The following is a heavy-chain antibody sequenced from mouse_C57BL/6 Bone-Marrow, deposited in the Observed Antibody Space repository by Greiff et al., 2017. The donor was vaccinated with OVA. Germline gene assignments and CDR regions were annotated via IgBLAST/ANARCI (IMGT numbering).Heavy chain of an antibody. J-gene: IGHJ3*01. D-gene: IGHD2-1*01. CDR2: INPGSGGT. CDR1: GYAFTNYL. Sequence: QVQLQQSGAELVRPGTSVKVSCKASGYAFTNYLIEWVKQRPGQGLEWIGVINPGSGGTNYNEKFKGKATLTADKSSSTAYMQLSSLTSEDSAVYFGASGGVTTWGWVAYWGQGTLVTVSA. CDR3: ASGGVTTWGWVAY. V-gene: IGHV1-54*01.